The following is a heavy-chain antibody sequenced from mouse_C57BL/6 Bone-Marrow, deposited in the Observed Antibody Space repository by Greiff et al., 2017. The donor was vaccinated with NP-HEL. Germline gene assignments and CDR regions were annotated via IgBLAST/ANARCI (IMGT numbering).Heavy chain of an antibody. J-gene: IGHJ4*01. CDR1: GYAFSSSW. CDR2: IYPGDGDT. CDR3: LCPGDY. Sequence: VKLMESGPELVKPGASVKISCKASGYAFSSSWMNWVKQRPGKGLEWIGRIYPGDGDTNYNGKFKGKATLTADKSSSTAYMQLSSLTSEDAAVYFCLCPGDYWGQGTSVTVSS. V-gene: IGHV1-82*01.